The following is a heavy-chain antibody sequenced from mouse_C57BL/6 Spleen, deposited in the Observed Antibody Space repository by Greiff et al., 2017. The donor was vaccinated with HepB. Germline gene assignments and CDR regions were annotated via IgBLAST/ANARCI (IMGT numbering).Heavy chain of an antibody. Sequence: QVQLKESGAELVKPGASVKMSCKASGYTFTSYWITWVKQRPGQGLEWIGDIYPGSGSTNYNEKFKSKATLTVDTSSSTAYMQLSSLTSEDSAVYYCARCTVVVPDYWGQGTTLTVSS. CDR1: GYTFTSYW. D-gene: IGHD1-1*01. J-gene: IGHJ2*01. CDR2: IYPGSGST. V-gene: IGHV1-55*01. CDR3: ARCTVVVPDY.